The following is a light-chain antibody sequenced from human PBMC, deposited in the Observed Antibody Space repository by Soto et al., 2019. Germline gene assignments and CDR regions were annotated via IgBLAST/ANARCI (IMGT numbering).Light chain of an antibody. CDR2: GAS. CDR1: QSISRTY. V-gene: IGKV3-20*01. J-gene: IGKJ3*01. Sequence: EIVVTQSPVTLSLSPGERATLSCRASQSISRTYLAWYQQKPGQAPRLLVYGASSRATGIPDRFSGSGSGTDFTLTISRLEPEDFAVYYCQQYGSSPFTFGPGTKVDIK. CDR3: QQYGSSPFT.